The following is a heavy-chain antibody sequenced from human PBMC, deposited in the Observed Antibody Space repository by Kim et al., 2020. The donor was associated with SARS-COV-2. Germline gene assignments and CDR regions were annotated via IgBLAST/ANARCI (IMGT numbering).Heavy chain of an antibody. CDR2: IDPSDSYT. J-gene: IGHJ3*02. CDR3: ARIGKRSFIVVVTAPALAFDI. V-gene: IGHV5-10-1*01. CDR1: GYSFTSYW. Sequence: GESLKISCKGSGYSFTSYWISWVRQMPGKGLEWMGRIDPSDSYTNYSPSFQGHVTISADKSISTAYLQWSSLKASDTAMYYCARIGKRSFIVVVTAPALAFDIWGQGTMVTVSS. D-gene: IGHD2-21*02.